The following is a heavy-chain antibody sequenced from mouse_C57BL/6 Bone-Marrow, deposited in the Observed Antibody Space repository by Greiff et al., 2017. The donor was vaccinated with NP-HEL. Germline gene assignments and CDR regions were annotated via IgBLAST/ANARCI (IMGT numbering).Heavy chain of an antibody. CDR1: GYTFTSYW. D-gene: IGHD2-3*01. Sequence: QVQLQQPGAELVRPGTSVKLSCKASGYTFTSYWMHWVKQRPGQGLEWIGVIDPSDSYTNYNQKFKGKATLTVDTSSSTAYMQLSSLTSEDSAVYYWARRRMGAWFAYWGQGTLVTVSA. CDR2: IDPSDSYT. V-gene: IGHV1-59*01. CDR3: ARRRMGAWFAY. J-gene: IGHJ3*01.